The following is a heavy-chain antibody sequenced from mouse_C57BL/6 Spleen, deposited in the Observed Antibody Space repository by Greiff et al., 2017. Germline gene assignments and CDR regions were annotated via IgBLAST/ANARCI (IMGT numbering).Heavy chain of an antibody. J-gene: IGHJ4*01. CDR1: GYAFSSYW. CDR3: ARSTVVAYYYAMDY. Sequence: VKLVESGAELVKPGASVKISCKASGYAFSSYWMNWVKQRPGKGLEWIGQIYPGDGDTNYNGKFKGKATLTADKSSSTAYMQLSSLTSEDSAVYFCARSTVVAYYYAMDYWGQGTSVTVSS. V-gene: IGHV1-80*01. D-gene: IGHD1-1*01. CDR2: IYPGDGDT.